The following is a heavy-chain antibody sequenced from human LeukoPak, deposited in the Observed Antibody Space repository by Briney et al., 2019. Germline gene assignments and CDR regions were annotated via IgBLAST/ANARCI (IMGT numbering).Heavy chain of an antibody. CDR1: GGSISSGDYY. V-gene: IGHV4-30-2*01. J-gene: IGHJ6*03. Sequence: SETLSLTCTVSGGSISSGDYYWSWIRQPPGKGLEWIGYIYHSGSTYYNPSLKSRVTISVDRSKNQFSLKLSSVTAADTAVYHCARDQGYGGNGGSYYMDVWGKGTTVTVSS. CDR2: IYHSGST. CDR3: ARDQGYGGNGGSYYMDV. D-gene: IGHD4-23*01.